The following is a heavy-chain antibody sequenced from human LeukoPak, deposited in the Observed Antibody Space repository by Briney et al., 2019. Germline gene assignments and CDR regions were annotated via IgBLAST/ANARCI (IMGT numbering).Heavy chain of an antibody. CDR2: ISWNSGSI. CDR1: GFTFDDYA. J-gene: IGHJ4*02. Sequence: PGRSLRLSCAASGFTFDDYAMHWVRQAPGKGLEWVSGISWNSGSIGYADSVKGRFTISRDNAKNSLYLQMNSLRAEDTALHYCAKASYGNYFDYWGQGTLVTVSS. D-gene: IGHD5-18*01. V-gene: IGHV3-9*01. CDR3: AKASYGNYFDY.